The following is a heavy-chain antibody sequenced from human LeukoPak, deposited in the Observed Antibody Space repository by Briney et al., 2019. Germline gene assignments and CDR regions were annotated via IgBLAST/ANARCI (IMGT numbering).Heavy chain of an antibody. CDR1: GGSISGFH. V-gene: IGHV4-59*08. CDR3: ARQSTGSYYDY. D-gene: IGHD3-10*01. J-gene: IGHJ4*02. Sequence: LETLSLTCTVSGGSISGFHWTWIRQPPGEGLGWIGDIYYSGSTNYNPSLKSRVTISVDTSKSQFSLKLSSVTAADTAVYYCARQSTGSYYDYWGQGTLVTVSS. CDR2: IYYSGST.